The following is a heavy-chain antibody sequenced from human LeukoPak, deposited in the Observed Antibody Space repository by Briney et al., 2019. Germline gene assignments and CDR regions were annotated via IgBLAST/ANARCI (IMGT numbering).Heavy chain of an antibody. CDR1: GFTFSSYA. J-gene: IGHJ6*03. Sequence: GRSLRLSCAASGFTFSSYAMHWVRQAPGKGLEWVAVISYDGSNKYYADSVKGRFTISRDNSKNTLYLQMNSLRAEDTAVYYCARSRWDSSSPDYYYYYMDVWGKGTTVTVSS. CDR2: ISYDGSNK. V-gene: IGHV3-30-3*01. D-gene: IGHD6-6*01. CDR3: ARSRWDSSSPDYYYYYMDV.